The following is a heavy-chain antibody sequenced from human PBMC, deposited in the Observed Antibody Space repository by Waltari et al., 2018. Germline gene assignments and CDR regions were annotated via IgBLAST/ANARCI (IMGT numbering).Heavy chain of an antibody. CDR2: MNPNGGNT. V-gene: IGHV1-8*01. D-gene: IGHD3-3*01. J-gene: IGHJ5*02. Sequence: QVQLVQSGAEVKKPGASVKVSCKASGYTFTSYDINWVRQATGQGLEWMGWMNPNGGNTGYAQKFQGRVTMTRNTSISTAYMERSSLRSEDTAVYYCARGNYDFWSGSGWFDPWGQGTLVTVSS. CDR3: ARGNYDFWSGSGWFDP. CDR1: GYTFTSYD.